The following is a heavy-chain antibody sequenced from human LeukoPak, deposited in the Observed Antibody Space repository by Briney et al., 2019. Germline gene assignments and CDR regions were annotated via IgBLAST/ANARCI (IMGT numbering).Heavy chain of an antibody. V-gene: IGHV4-61*01. CDR1: GGSVSSGSYY. CDR2: IYYSGST. CDR3: ARGVVVTVFVDY. D-gene: IGHD2-21*02. J-gene: IGHJ4*02. Sequence: SETLSLTCNVSGGSVSSGSYYWSWIRQPPGKGLEWIGYIYYSGSTNYNPSLKSRVTISVDTSKNQFSLKLSSVTAADTAVYYCARGVVVTVFVDYWGQGTLVTVSS.